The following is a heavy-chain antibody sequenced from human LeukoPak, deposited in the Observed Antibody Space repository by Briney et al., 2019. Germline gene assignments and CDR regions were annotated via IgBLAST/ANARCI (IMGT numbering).Heavy chain of an antibody. V-gene: IGHV5-51*01. Sequence: GESLKISCKASGYNFASQCIGWVRQMPGKGLEWMGIIYPGDSDTRYSPSFRGQVTISADKSISTAYLQWSSLRASDSAVYYCARDKSGSQGVFDFWGQGTLVTVSS. J-gene: IGHJ4*02. CDR2: IYPGDSDT. CDR1: GYNFASQC. D-gene: IGHD6-25*01. CDR3: ARDKSGSQGVFDF.